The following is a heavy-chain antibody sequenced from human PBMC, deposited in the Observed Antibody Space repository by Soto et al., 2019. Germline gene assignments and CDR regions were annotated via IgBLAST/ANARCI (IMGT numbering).Heavy chain of an antibody. D-gene: IGHD2-15*01. CDR1: GYTFTSYG. CDR3: ARDDPLRDGVVVGAACDY. V-gene: IGHV1-18*01. CDR2: ISAYNGNT. Sequence: QVQLVQSGAEVKKPGASVKVSCKASGYTFTSYGISWVRQAPGQGLEWMGWISAYNGNTNYAQKLQGRVTMTTDTSTSKAYMELRRLRSDDTAGYYCARDDPLRDGVVVGAACDYWGQGTLVTVSS. J-gene: IGHJ4*02.